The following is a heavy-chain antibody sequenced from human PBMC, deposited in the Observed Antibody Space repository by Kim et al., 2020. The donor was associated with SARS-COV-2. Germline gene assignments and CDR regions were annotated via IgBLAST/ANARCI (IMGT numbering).Heavy chain of an antibody. J-gene: IGHJ4*02. Sequence: SETLSLTCTVSGGSISEKYYYWGWFRQPPGKGLEWIGSIYYSGTTYYNPSLNSRVTISVDTSENQFSLKLSSVTAADTAVYYCSRGGGAQYDWLLSQYFDYWGQGTLVTVSS. D-gene: IGHD3-9*01. CDR3: SRGGGAQYDWLLSQYFDY. CDR1: GGSISEKYYY. V-gene: IGHV4-39*01. CDR2: IYYSGTT.